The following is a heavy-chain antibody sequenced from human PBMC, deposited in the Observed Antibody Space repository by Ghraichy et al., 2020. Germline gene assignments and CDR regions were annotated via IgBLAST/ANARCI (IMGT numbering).Heavy chain of an antibody. D-gene: IGHD3-22*01. CDR1: GYTFTSYG. CDR3: ARDYYDSSGYQFDVFDI. Sequence: ASVKVSCKASGYTFTSYGISWVRQAPGQGLEWMGWISAYKGNTNYAQKVQGRVTMTTDTSTSTVYMELRGLRSDDTAVYYCARDYYDSSGYQFDVFDIWGQGTMVTVSS. J-gene: IGHJ3*02. CDR2: ISAYKGNT. V-gene: IGHV1-18*04.